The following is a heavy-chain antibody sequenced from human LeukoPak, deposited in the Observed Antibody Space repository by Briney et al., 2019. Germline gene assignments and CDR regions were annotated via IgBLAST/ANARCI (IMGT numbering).Heavy chain of an antibody. CDR2: ISGYNGDT. Sequence: ASVKVSCKVSGYIFTKHGVSWVRQAPGQGLEWMAWISGYNGDTKYAQNFQGRVTLTTDTSTSTAYMELRSLGSDDTAVYFCAREHDNRVPYYCGMDVWGQGTTVTVSS. J-gene: IGHJ6*02. CDR1: GYIFTKHG. CDR3: AREHDNRVPYYCGMDV. V-gene: IGHV1-18*01. D-gene: IGHD3-22*01.